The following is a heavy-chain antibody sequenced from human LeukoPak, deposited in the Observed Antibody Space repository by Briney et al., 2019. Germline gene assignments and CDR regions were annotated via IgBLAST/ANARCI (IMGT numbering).Heavy chain of an antibody. D-gene: IGHD1-26*01. CDR3: ARDSLGAGTVGATSGY. V-gene: IGHV4-59*12. J-gene: IGHJ4*02. Sequence: SETLSLTCTVSGGSIRSYYWSWIRQPPGKGLEWIGYIYYSGSTNYNPSLKSRVTISVDTSKNQFSLKLSSVTAADTAVYYCARDSLGAGTVGATSGYWGQGTLVTVSS. CDR1: GGSIRSYY. CDR2: IYYSGST.